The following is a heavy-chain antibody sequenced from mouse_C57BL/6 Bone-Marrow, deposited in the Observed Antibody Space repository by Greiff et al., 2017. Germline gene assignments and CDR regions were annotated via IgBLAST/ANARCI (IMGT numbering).Heavy chain of an antibody. CDR3: ARQEDYYGSSYDNFDY. Sequence: EVQLQQSGPELVKPGASVKISCKASGYTFTDYYMNWVKQSHGKSLEWIGDINPNNGGTSYNQKFKGKATLTVDKSSSTAYMELRSLTSEDSAVYYCARQEDYYGSSYDNFDYWGQGTTLTVSS. V-gene: IGHV1-26*01. D-gene: IGHD1-1*01. CDR1: GYTFTDYY. J-gene: IGHJ2*01. CDR2: INPNNGGT.